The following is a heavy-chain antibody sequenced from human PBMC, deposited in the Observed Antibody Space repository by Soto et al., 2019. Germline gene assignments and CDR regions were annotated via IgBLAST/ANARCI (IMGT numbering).Heavy chain of an antibody. CDR2: INHSGST. CDR1: GGSFSGYY. D-gene: IGHD6-13*01. CDR3: ARGTRNPAAADY. Sequence: SETLSLTCAVYGGSFSGYYWSWIRQPPGKGLEWIGEINHSGSTNYNPSLKSRVTISVDTSKNQFSLKLSSVTAADTAVYYCARGTRNPAAADYWGQGTLVTVSS. V-gene: IGHV4-34*01. J-gene: IGHJ4*02.